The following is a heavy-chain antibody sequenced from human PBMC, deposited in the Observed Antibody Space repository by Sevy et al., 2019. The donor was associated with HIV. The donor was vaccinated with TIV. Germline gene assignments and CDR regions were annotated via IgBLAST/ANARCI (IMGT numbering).Heavy chain of an antibody. Sequence: GGSLRLSCAASGFTFSNAWMSWIRQAPGKGLEWVGSIKSKTDGGTTDYAAPVKGRFTISRDDSKNTLYLQMNSLKTEDTAVYYCTTGPRITMIVVGWGQRTLVTVSS. D-gene: IGHD3-22*01. J-gene: IGHJ4*02. CDR3: TTGPRITMIVVG. V-gene: IGHV3-15*01. CDR2: IKSKTDGGTT. CDR1: GFTFSNAW.